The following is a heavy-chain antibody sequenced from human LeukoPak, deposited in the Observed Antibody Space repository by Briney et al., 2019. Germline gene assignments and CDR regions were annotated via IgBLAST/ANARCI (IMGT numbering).Heavy chain of an antibody. CDR2: ISSSGSTI. J-gene: IGHJ4*02. CDR3: AKVGERGYSYGSRYFDY. D-gene: IGHD5-18*01. Sequence: GGSLRLSCAASGFTFSSYEMNWVRQAPGKGLEWVSYISSSGSTIYYADSVKGRFTISRDNSKNTLYLQMNSLRAEDTAVYYCAKVGERGYSYGSRYFDYWGQGTLVTVSS. V-gene: IGHV3-48*03. CDR1: GFTFSSYE.